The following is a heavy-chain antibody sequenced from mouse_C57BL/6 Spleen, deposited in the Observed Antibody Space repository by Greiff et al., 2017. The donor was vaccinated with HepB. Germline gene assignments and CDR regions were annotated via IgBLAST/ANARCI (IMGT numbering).Heavy chain of an antibody. D-gene: IGHD2-3*01. CDR1: GYTFTDYY. V-gene: IGHV1-26*01. J-gene: IGHJ3*01. Sequence: VQLQQSGPELVKPGASVKISCKASGYTFTDYYMNWVKQSHGKSLEWIGDINPNNGGTSYNQKFKGKATLTVDKSSSTAYMELRSLTSEDSAVYYCAPYEGFAYWGQGTLVTVSA. CDR3: APYEGFAY. CDR2: INPNNGGT.